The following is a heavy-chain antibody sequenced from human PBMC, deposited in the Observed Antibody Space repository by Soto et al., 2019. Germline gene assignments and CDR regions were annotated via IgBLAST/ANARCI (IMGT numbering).Heavy chain of an antibody. J-gene: IGHJ4*02. CDR3: ARDPDPPYGDFEY. CDR1: GYTFTSYA. CDR2: INAGNGNT. Sequence: ASVRVSCKASGYTFTSYAMHWVRQAPGQRLEWMGWINAGNGNTKYSQKFQGRVTITRDTSASTAYMELSSLRSEDTAVYYCARDPDPPYGDFEYWGQGTLVTLSS. V-gene: IGHV1-3*01. D-gene: IGHD4-17*01.